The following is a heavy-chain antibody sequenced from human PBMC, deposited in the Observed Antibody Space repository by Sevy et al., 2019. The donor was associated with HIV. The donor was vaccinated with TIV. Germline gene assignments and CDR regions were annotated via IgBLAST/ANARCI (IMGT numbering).Heavy chain of an antibody. CDR3: AIIFEYSSSSPPDY. CDR1: GFTFSSYA. Sequence: GGSLRLSCAASGFTFSSYAMSWVRQAPGKGLEWVSAISGSGGSTYYAYSVKGRFTISRDNSKNTLYLQMNSLRAEDTAVYYCAIIFEYSSSSPPDYWGQGTLVTVSS. CDR2: ISGSGGST. V-gene: IGHV3-23*01. J-gene: IGHJ4*02. D-gene: IGHD6-6*01.